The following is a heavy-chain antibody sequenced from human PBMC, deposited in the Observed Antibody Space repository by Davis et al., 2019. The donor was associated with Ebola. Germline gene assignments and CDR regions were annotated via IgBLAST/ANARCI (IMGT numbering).Heavy chain of an antibody. CDR3: AKLPTALNSSSWYLNWFDP. D-gene: IGHD6-13*01. Sequence: GESLKISCAASGFTFSSYAMSWVRQAPGKGLEWVSAISGSGGSTYYADSVKGRFTISRDNSKNTLYLQMNSLRAEDTAVYYCAKLPTALNSSSWYLNWFDPWGQGTLVTVSS. J-gene: IGHJ5*02. CDR1: GFTFSSYA. V-gene: IGHV3-23*01. CDR2: ISGSGGST.